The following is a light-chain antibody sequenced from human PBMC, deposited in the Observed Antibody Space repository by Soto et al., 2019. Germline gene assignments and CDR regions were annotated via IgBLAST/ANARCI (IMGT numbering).Light chain of an antibody. J-gene: IGKJ5*01. Sequence: DIQLTQSPSSLSASVSEKVTITCLASQSIRSYLNWVQQKPGKAPKLLIYDASSLQTGVPSRFSGSGSGTDFTLTISSLQPEDFATYYCQQSYSTPITFGQGTRLEIK. CDR1: QSIRSY. V-gene: IGKV1-39*01. CDR2: DAS. CDR3: QQSYSTPIT.